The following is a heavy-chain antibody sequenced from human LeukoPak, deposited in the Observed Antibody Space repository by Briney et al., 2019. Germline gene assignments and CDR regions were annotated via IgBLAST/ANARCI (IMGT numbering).Heavy chain of an antibody. J-gene: IGHJ4*02. CDR2: FDAEDGET. CDR3: ATAGRITNFGVAPYDFDY. V-gene: IGHV1-24*01. Sequence: VASVKVSCKVSGYTLTELSMHWVRQAPGKGLEWMGRFDAEDGETIYAQKFQGRVTMTEDTSTDTAYMELSSLRSEDTAVYYCATAGRITNFGVAPYDFDYWGQGTLVTVSS. CDR1: GYTLTELS. D-gene: IGHD3-3*01.